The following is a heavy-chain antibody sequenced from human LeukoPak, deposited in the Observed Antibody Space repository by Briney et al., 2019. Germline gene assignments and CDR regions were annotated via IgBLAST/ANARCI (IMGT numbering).Heavy chain of an antibody. D-gene: IGHD3-10*01. V-gene: IGHV1-2*06. J-gene: IGHJ4*02. CDR2: INPNSGGT. Sequence: GASVKVSCKASGYTFTGYYMHWVRQAPGQGLEWMGRINPNSGGTNYAQKFQGRVTMTRDTSISTAYMKLSRLRSDDTAVCYCATGGVRDYYGSGSYYNGGYWGQGTLVTVSS. CDR3: ATGGVRDYYGSGSYYNGGY. CDR1: GYTFTGYY.